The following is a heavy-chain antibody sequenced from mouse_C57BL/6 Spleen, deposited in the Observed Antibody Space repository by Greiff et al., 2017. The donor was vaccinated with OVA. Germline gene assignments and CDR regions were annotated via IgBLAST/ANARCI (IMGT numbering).Heavy chain of an antibody. Sequence: EVQVVESGGDLVKPGGSLKLSCAASGFTFSSYGTSWVRQTPDKRLEWVATISSGGSYTYYPDSVKGRFTISRDNAKNTLYLQMSSLKSEDTAMYYCAREGDYSNPQYVDVWGTGTTVTVSS. D-gene: IGHD2-5*01. CDR3: AREGDYSNPQYVDV. CDR1: GFTFSSYG. J-gene: IGHJ1*03. V-gene: IGHV5-6*01. CDR2: ISSGGSYT.